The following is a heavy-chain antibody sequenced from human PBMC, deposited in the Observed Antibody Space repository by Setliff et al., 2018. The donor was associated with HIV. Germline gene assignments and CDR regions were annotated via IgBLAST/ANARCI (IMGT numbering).Heavy chain of an antibody. J-gene: IGHJ6*02. D-gene: IGHD1-26*01. CDR3: ARTVARGELTRGVYYYYYGMDV. V-gene: IGHV1-18*01. Sequence: GASVKVSCKASGYTFTSYGISWVRQAPGQGLEWMGWISAYNGNTNYAQKLQGRVTMTTDTSTSTAYMELRSLRSDDTAVYYCARTVARGELTRGVYYYYYGMDVWGQGTTVTVSS. CDR1: GYTFTSYG. CDR2: ISAYNGNT.